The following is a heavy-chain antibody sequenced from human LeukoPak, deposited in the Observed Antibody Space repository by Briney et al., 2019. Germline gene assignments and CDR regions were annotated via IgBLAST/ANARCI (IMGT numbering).Heavy chain of an antibody. CDR2: IYYSGST. CDR3: ARVERGYDYVRGSYN. D-gene: IGHD3-16*01. CDR1: GGSISSGGYY. J-gene: IGHJ4*02. V-gene: IGHV4-31*03. Sequence: PSQTLSLTCTVSGGSISSGGYYWSWIRQHPGKGLEWIGYIYYSGSTYYNPSLKSRVTISVDTSKNQFSLKLSSVTAADTAVYYCARVERGYDYVRGSYNWGQGTLVTVSS.